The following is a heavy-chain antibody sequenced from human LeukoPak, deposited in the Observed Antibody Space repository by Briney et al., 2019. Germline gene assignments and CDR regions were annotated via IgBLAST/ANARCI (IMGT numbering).Heavy chain of an antibody. CDR2: IWYDGSSQ. CDR3: ARDLGAYNSGLDV. D-gene: IGHD5-12*01. V-gene: IGHV3-33*01. J-gene: IGHJ6*02. CDR1: GFTFSNYG. Sequence: PGGSLRLSCAASGFTFSNYGMHWVRQAPGKGLEWVGVIWYDGSSQYYADSVKGRLTISRDNSKNTLYLQMNGLRAEDTAAYYCARDLGAYNSGLDVWGQGTTVTVSS.